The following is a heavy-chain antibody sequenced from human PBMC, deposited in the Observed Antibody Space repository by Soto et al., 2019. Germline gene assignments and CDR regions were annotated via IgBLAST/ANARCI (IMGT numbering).Heavy chain of an antibody. D-gene: IGHD6-6*01. CDR3: TRIQAARDFDY. CDR2: IRSKANSYAT. V-gene: IGHV3-73*01. Sequence: GALRPSCAASGFTFSGSAMHWVRQASGKGLEWVGRIRSKANSYATAYAASVKGRFTISRDDSKNTAYLQMNSLKTEDTAVYYCTRIQAARDFDYWGQGTLVTVSS. CDR1: GFTFSGSA. J-gene: IGHJ4*02.